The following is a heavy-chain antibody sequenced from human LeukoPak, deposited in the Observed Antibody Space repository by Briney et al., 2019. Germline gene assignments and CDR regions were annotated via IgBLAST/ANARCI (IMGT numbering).Heavy chain of an antibody. J-gene: IGHJ5*02. D-gene: IGHD6-13*01. CDR1: GGSISSGSYY. Sequence: PSETLSLTCTGSGGSISSGSYYWRWIRQPAGKGLEWIGRIYTSGSTNYNPSLKSRVTISVDTSKNQFSLKLSSVTAADTAVYYCARDGESYSSSWYYNWFDPWGQGTLVTVSS. CDR2: IYTSGST. CDR3: ARDGESYSSSWYYNWFDP. V-gene: IGHV4-61*02.